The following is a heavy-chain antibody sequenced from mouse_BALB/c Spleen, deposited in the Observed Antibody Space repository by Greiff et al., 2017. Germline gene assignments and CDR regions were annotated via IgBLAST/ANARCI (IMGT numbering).Heavy chain of an antibody. D-gene: IGHD1-1*01. V-gene: IGHV5-17*02. Sequence: EVQRVESGGGLVQPGGSLKLSCAASGFTFSSFGMHWVRQAPEKGLEWVAYISSGSSTIYYADTVKGRFTISRDNPKNTLFLQMTSLRSEDTAMYYCAKGYYYGSSPYWYFDVWGAGTTVTVSS. CDR2: ISSGSSTI. CDR1: GFTFSSFG. J-gene: IGHJ1*01. CDR3: AKGYYYGSSPYWYFDV.